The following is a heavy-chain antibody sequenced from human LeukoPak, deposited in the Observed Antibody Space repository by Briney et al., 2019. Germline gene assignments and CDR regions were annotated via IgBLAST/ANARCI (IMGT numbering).Heavy chain of an antibody. D-gene: IGHD5-18*01. CDR3: ARLANTAMELDY. Sequence: GSLRLSCAASGFTFSSYEMNWVRQAPGKGLEWVSYISSSGSTIYYADSVKGRFTISRDNAKNSLYLQMNSLRAEDTAVYYCARLANTAMELDYWGQGTLVTVSS. J-gene: IGHJ4*02. CDR1: GFTFSSYE. CDR2: ISSSGSTI. V-gene: IGHV3-48*03.